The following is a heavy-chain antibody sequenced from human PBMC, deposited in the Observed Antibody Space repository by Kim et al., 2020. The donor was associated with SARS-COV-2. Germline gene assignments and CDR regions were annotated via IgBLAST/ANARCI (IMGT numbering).Heavy chain of an antibody. D-gene: IGHD6-13*01. CDR1: GFTFSSYA. J-gene: IGHJ4*02. V-gene: IGHV3-23*01. CDR2: ISGSGGST. Sequence: GGSLRLSCAASGFTFSSYAMSWVRQAPGKGLEWVSSISGSGGSTYYADSVKGRFTISRDNSKNTLYLQMNSLRAEDTAVYYCAKRGIAAGASYWGQGTLVNVFS. CDR3: AKRGIAAGASY.